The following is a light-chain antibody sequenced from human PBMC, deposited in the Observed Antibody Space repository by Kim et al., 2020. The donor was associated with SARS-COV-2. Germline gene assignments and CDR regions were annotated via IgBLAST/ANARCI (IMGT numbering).Light chain of an antibody. CDR3: QRGYT. Sequence: PSTLSASVGDRVTITCRASQSISSWLAWYQQKPGKAPKLLIYKASSLESGVPSRFSGSGSGTEFTLTISSLQPDDFATYYCQRGYTFGQGTKLEI. V-gene: IGKV1-5*03. CDR1: QSISSW. CDR2: KAS. J-gene: IGKJ2*01.